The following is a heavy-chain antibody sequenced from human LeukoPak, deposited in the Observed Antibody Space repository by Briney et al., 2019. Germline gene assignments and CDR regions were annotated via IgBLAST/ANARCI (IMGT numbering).Heavy chain of an antibody. Sequence: ASVKVSCKASGYTFTNYHLHWVRQAPGPGLEWMGIINPSGGSTSYARKFQDRVTMTRDTSTSTVYMELNSLRSEDTAVYYCARATWYGGNPSVAFDIWGQGTMVSVCS. CDR3: ARATWYGGNPSVAFDI. V-gene: IGHV1-46*01. CDR1: GYTFTNYH. CDR2: INPSGGST. J-gene: IGHJ3*02. D-gene: IGHD4/OR15-4a*01.